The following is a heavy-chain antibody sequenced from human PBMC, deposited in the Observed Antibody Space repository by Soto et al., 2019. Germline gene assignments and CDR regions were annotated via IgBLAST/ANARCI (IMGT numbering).Heavy chain of an antibody. V-gene: IGHV1-3*01. CDR2: INAGNGNT. CDR1: GYTFTSYA. D-gene: IGHD6-6*01. Sequence: ASVKVSCKASGYTFTSYAMHWVRQAPGQRLEWMGWINAGNGNTKYSQKFQGRVTITRDTSASTAYMELSSLRSEDTAVYYCARVVSEAEYSSSSYYYYMDVWGKGTTVTVSS. J-gene: IGHJ6*03. CDR3: ARVVSEAEYSSSSYYYYMDV.